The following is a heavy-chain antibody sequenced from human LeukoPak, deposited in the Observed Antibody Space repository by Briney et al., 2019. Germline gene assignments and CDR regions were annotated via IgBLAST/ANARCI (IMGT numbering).Heavy chain of an antibody. J-gene: IGHJ4*02. D-gene: IGHD3-9*01. V-gene: IGHV1-8*01. CDR2: MNPNTGDT. CDR1: GYSFTSYD. Sequence: ASVKVSCKASGYSFTSYDINWVRQATGQGLEWMGYMNPNTGDTGVTQKFQGRVTMTRDPSINTAYMELTSLRSEGTAVYFCTRGGEILTHYKHIDYWGQGTLVTVSS. CDR3: TRGGEILTHYKHIDY.